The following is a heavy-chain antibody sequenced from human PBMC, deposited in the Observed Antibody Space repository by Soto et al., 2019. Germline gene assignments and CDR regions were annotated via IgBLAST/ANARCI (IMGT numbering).Heavy chain of an antibody. J-gene: IGHJ4*02. CDR3: ATVPRSWMPASPDY. CDR1: GGSMTGTNW. V-gene: IGHV4-4*02. D-gene: IGHD2-2*01. CDR2: IYHSGST. Sequence: QVQLQESGPGLVRPSGTLSLTCAVSGGSMTGTNWWSWVRQPPGKGLEWIAEIYHSGSTNFNPSLRSRVTISIYKSKNQCSQHLSSVTDADTAVYYCATVPRSWMPASPDYWGQGTLVTVSS.